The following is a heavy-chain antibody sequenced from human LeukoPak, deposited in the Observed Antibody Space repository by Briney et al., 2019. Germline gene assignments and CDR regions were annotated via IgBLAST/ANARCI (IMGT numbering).Heavy chain of an antibody. CDR1: GYTLTELS. D-gene: IGHD5-12*01. CDR2: FDPEDGET. J-gene: IGHJ4*02. V-gene: IGHV1-24*01. CDR3: ATSPRGYSGYEFDY. Sequence: GASVKVSCKVSGYTLTELSMHWVRQAPGKGLEWMGGFDPEDGETIYAQKFQGRVTMTEDTSTDTAYMELSSLRSEDTAVYYCATSPRGYSGYEFDYWGQGTLATVSS.